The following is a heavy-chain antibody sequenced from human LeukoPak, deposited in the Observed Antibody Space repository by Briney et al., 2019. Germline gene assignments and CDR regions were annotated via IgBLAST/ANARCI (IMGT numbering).Heavy chain of an antibody. J-gene: IGHJ4*02. Sequence: PGGSLRLSCAASEFIFSKFWMTWFRQAPGKGLEWVANIKEDGSETHYVDSVKGRFTISRDNAKNSLFLQMYSLRAEDTAVYYFVGGSDYVRYWGQGTLVTVSS. CDR2: IKEDGSET. CDR3: VGGSDYVRY. CDR1: EFIFSKFW. D-gene: IGHD4-17*01. V-gene: IGHV3-7*01.